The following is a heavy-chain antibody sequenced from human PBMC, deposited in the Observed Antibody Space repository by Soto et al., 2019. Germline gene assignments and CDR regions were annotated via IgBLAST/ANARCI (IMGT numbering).Heavy chain of an antibody. D-gene: IGHD3-3*01. CDR1: GFTFSSYS. V-gene: IGHV3-21*01. Sequence: EVQLVESGGGLVKPGGSLRLSCAASGFTFSSYSMNWVRQAPGKGLEWVSSISSSSSYIYYADSVKGRFTISRDNAKNSLYLQMNSLRAEDTAVYYCARGYDFWSGYPYYFDYWGQGTLVTVSS. CDR3: ARGYDFWSGYPYYFDY. CDR2: ISSSSSYI. J-gene: IGHJ4*02.